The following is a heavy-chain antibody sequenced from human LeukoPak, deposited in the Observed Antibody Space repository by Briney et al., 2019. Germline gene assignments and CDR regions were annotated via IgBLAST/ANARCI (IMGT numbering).Heavy chain of an antibody. J-gene: IGHJ3*02. D-gene: IGHD3-22*01. Sequence: GGSLRLSCAASGFTFSSYAMSWVRQAPGKGLEWVANIKQDGSEKYYVDSVKGRFTISRDNAKNSLYLQMNSLRAEDTAVYYCARDEAPSIYYYDSSGPHDAFDIWGQGTMVTVSS. CDR3: ARDEAPSIYYYDSSGPHDAFDI. V-gene: IGHV3-7*01. CDR2: IKQDGSEK. CDR1: GFTFSSYA.